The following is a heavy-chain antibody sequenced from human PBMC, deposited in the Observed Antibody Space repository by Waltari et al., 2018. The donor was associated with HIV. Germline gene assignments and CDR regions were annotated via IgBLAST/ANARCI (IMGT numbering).Heavy chain of an antibody. CDR1: GYTFTGYY. CDR3: AREMGLVATIYNY. V-gene: IGHV1-2*06. D-gene: IGHD5-12*01. Sequence: QVQLVQSGAEVKKPGASVKVSCKASGYTFTGYYMPWVRQAPGQGLEWMGRINPNRGGTNDAQKFQGRGTMSRDTSLSTAYMELSRLRSDDTAVYYCAREMGLVATIYNYWGQGTLVTVSS. CDR2: INPNRGGT. J-gene: IGHJ4*02.